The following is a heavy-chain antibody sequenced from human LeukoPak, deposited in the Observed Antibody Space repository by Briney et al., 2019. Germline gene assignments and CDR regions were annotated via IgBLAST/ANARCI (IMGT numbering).Heavy chain of an antibody. CDR1: EFTFSNFA. V-gene: IGHV3-23*01. J-gene: IGHJ4*02. CDR2: VNGGGGRT. CDR3: PRVYFGAFFDQ. Sequence: GGSLRLSCAASEFTFSNFAMSWVRQAPGKGLEWVSTVNGGGGRTYYADSVKGRFTISRDNSKNTLHLQMNSLRAEDTAVYYCPRVYFGAFFDQWGQGSLVTVSS. D-gene: IGHD4/OR15-4a*01.